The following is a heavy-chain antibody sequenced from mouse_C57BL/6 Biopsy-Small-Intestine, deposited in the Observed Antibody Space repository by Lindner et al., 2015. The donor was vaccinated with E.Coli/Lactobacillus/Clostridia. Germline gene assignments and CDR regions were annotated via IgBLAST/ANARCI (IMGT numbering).Heavy chain of an antibody. D-gene: IGHD3-3*01. J-gene: IGHJ2*01. CDR1: GYAFSNSW. Sequence: VQLQESGPELVKPGASVKISCKASGYAFSNSWMNWVKQRPGKGLEWIGRLYPGDGDSTYNGKFKGKATLTADKSSSTAYMQLSSLTSEDSAVYFCARGTRADYWGRGTTLTVSS. V-gene: IGHV1-82*01. CDR3: ARGTRADY. CDR2: LYPGDGDS.